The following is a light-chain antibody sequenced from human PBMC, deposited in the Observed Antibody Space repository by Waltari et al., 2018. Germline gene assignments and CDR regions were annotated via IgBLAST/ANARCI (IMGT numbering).Light chain of an antibody. J-gene: IGLJ3*02. V-gene: IGLV3-27*01. CDR3: FCADGDRGV. Sequence: SYELPQPSSVSVSPGRTASITCSGDPLGMKFGRWFQQRPGQAPVVVSYKDTERPSRVPERCAGSSAGSTVTWTIGGAQVEDEADYYCFCADGDRGVFGGGTRLTVL. CDR2: KDT. CDR1: PLGMKF.